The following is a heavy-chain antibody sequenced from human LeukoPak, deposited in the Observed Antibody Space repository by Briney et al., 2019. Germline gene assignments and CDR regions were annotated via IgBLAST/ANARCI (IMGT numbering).Heavy chain of an antibody. J-gene: IGHJ4*02. CDR2: IIPIFGIA. D-gene: IGHD3-16*01. CDR1: GGTFSSYA. Sequence: ASVKVSCKASGGTFSSYAISWVRQAPGQGLVWMGRIIPIFGIANYAQKFQGRVTITADKSTSTAYMELSSLRSEDTAVYYCATPSGGSRRYFDYWGQGTLVTVSS. CDR3: ATPSGGSRRYFDY. V-gene: IGHV1-69*04.